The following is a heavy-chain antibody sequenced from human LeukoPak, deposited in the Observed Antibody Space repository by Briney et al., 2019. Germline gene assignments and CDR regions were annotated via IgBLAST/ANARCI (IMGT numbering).Heavy chain of an antibody. J-gene: IGHJ4*02. D-gene: IGHD6-13*01. CDR2: IIPIFGTA. CDR3: ARDGTIAAAGAHFDY. CDR1: GGTFSSYA. Sequence: SVKVSCKASGGTFSSYAISWVRQAPGQGREWMGGIIPIFGTANYAQKLQGRVTITADESTSTAYMELSSLRSEDTAVYYCARDGTIAAAGAHFDYWGQGTLVTVSS. V-gene: IGHV1-69*13.